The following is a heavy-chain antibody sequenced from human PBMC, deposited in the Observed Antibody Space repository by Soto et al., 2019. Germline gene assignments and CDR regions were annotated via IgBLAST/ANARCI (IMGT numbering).Heavy chain of an antibody. J-gene: IGHJ6*02. CDR3: ARARTLHYGDPDGLYYYYYGMDV. V-gene: IGHV3-74*01. Sequence: VGSLRLSGAASGFTFSSYWMHWVRQAPGKGLVWVSRINSDGSSTSYADSVKGRFTISRDNAKNTLYLQMNSLRAEDTAVYYCARARTLHYGDPDGLYYYYYGMDVWGQGTTVTVSS. D-gene: IGHD4-17*01. CDR2: INSDGSST. CDR1: GFTFSSYW.